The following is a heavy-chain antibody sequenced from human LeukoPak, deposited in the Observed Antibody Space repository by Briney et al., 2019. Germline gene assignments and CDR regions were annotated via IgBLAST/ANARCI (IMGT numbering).Heavy chain of an antibody. Sequence: SETLSLTCTVSGDSIYNYYWGWIRQPAGKGLEWIGRIFTGRSTDYNPSLTSRVTMSLDTSKNQFSLKLNSVTAADTAVYYCARESREVHGDGYYFDYWGQGTPVTVSS. J-gene: IGHJ4*02. CDR3: ARESREVHGDGYYFDY. CDR1: GDSIYNYY. V-gene: IGHV4-4*07. CDR2: IFTGRST. D-gene: IGHD4-17*01.